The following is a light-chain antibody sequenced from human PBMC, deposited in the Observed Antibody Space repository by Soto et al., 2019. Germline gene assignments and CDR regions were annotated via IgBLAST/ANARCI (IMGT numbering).Light chain of an antibody. CDR1: NIGSKS. CDR3: QVWDSSSDHVV. J-gene: IGLJ2*01. V-gene: IGLV3-21*04. Sequence: SYELTQPPSVSVAPGKTARITCGGNNIGSKSVHWYQQKPGQAPVLVIYYDNDQPSGIPERFSGSNSGNTATLTISRVEAGDEADYYCQVWDSSSDHVVFGGGTKVTVL. CDR2: YDN.